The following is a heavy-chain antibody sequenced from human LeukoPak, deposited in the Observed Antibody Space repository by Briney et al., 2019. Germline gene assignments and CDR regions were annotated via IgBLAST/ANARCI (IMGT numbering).Heavy chain of an antibody. CDR2: ISTYNGNT. V-gene: IGHV1-18*04. D-gene: IGHD3-9*01. CDR1: GYTFTSYG. CDR3: ARVPYDVLTGHSTYYFDY. Sequence: GASVKVSCKASGYTFTSYGISWVRQAPGQGLEWMGWISTYNGNTNYAQKLQGRVTMTTDTSTSTVYMELKSLRSDDTAVYYCARVPYDVLTGHSTYYFDYWGQGTLVTVSS. J-gene: IGHJ4*02.